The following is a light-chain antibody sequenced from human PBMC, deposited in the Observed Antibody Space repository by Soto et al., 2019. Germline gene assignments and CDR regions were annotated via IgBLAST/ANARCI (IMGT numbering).Light chain of an antibody. V-gene: IGKV3-20*01. CDR2: GAS. CDR3: QQYGSSGT. CDR1: QSVSRN. J-gene: IGKJ1*01. Sequence: EIVLTQSPATLSLSPGERATLSCRASQSVSRNLVWYQQKPGQAPRLLIYGASNRATGIPDRFSGSGSGTDFTLTISRLEPEDFAVYYCQQYGSSGTFGQGTKVDIK.